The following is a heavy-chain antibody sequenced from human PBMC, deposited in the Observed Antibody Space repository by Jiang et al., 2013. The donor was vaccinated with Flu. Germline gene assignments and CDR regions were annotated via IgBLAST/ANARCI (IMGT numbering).Heavy chain of an antibody. CDR3: ARYYGSGSFTPRGTKT. Sequence: ETLSLTCTVSGGSISRSSYYWGWIRQPPGKGLEWIGTIYYDGSTYYNPSLKSRFTISVDTSKNQFSLKLSSVTAADTAVYYCARYYGSGSFTPRGTKTWGQGTLVTVSS. J-gene: IGHJ5*02. D-gene: IGHD3-10*01. CDR1: GGSISRSSYY. CDR2: IYYDGST. V-gene: IGHV4-39*01.